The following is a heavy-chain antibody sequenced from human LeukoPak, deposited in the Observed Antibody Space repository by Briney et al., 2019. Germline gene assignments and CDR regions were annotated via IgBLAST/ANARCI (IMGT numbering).Heavy chain of an antibody. CDR2: ISSSSSYT. D-gene: IGHD3-10*01. CDR3: ARDEVYYYGSGSYRYFDY. J-gene: IGHJ4*02. CDR1: GFTFSDYY. Sequence: GGSLRLSCAASGFTFSDYYMSWIRQAPGKGLEWVSYISSSSSYTNYADSVKGRFTISRDNAKNSLYLQMNSLRAEDTAVYYCARDEVYYYGSGSYRYFDYWGQGTLVTVSS. V-gene: IGHV3-11*06.